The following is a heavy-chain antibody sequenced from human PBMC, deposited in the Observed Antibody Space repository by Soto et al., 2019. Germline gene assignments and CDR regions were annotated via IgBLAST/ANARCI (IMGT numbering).Heavy chain of an antibody. Sequence: WESLWLPCSECGITLSRYAMHWDRQAPGQGLEYVSAINSNGGSKYYGDSVKGRLTVSRDNSTNTLYLHMSSLRAEDTAVYYCVNSAQYGNFDYWGQVTLVTVSS. J-gene: IGHJ4*02. D-gene: IGHD4-17*01. CDR1: GITLSRYA. CDR3: VNSAQYGNFDY. V-gene: IGHV3-64D*06. CDR2: INSNGGSK.